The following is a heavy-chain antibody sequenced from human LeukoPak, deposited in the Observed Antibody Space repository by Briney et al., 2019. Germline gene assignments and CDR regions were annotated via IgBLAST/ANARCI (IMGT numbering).Heavy chain of an antibody. V-gene: IGHV3-11*04. CDR2: ISSSGSTI. D-gene: IGHD2-8*01. CDR3: ARDIWEEYCTKGCTDY. Sequence: PGGSVRLSCAASGFTFSDYYMSWIRQAPGKGLEWVSYISSSGSTIYYADSVKGRFTISRDNAKNSLYLQMNSLRAEDTAVYYCARDIWEEYCTKGCTDYWGQGTLFTASS. CDR1: GFTFSDYY. J-gene: IGHJ4*02.